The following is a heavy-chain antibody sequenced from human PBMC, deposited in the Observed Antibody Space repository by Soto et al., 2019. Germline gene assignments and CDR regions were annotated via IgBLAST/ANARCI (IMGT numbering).Heavy chain of an antibody. Sequence: GGSLILSCAASGFSFSDTYMSWIRQAPGKGLEWVSYISASSTFINYAEAVKGRFTISRDNTNNSVYLQMTGLRVDDTAVYFCARNGKLDTPDSWGRGTLVTVS. J-gene: IGHJ4*02. D-gene: IGHD1-26*01. CDR2: ISASSTFI. CDR3: ARNGKLDTPDS. V-gene: IGHV3-11*06. CDR1: GFSFSDTY.